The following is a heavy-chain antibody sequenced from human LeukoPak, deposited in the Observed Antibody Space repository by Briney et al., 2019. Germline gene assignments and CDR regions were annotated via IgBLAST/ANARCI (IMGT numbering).Heavy chain of an antibody. D-gene: IGHD6-13*01. CDR1: GFTFSSYA. Sequence: PGGSLRLSCAAAGFTFSSYAMSWVRQAPGKWLEWVSAISGSGGSTYYADSVKGRFTISRDNCKNTLYLQMDSLRAEDTAVYYCAKVLGSSSWFHAYNWFDPWGQGTLVTVSS. J-gene: IGHJ5*02. CDR3: AKVLGSSSWFHAYNWFDP. V-gene: IGHV3-23*01. CDR2: ISGSGGST.